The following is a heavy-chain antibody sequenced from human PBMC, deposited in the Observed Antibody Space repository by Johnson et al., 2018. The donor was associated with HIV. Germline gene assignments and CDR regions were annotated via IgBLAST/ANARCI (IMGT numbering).Heavy chain of an antibody. V-gene: IGHV3-9*01. J-gene: IGHJ3*02. D-gene: IGHD6-19*01. CDR1: GFTFDDYA. Sequence: QLVESGGGLVQPGRSLRLSCAASGFTFDDYAMHWVRQAPGKGLEWVSGISWNSGSIGYADSVKGRFTISRDNSKNTLYLHMNSLRAEDTAVYYCARDQSNGWNRGAFDIWGQGTVVTVSS. CDR2: ISWNSGSI. CDR3: ARDQSNGWNRGAFDI.